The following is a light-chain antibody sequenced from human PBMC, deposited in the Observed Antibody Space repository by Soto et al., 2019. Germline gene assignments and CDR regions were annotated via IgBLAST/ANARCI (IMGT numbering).Light chain of an antibody. J-gene: IGLJ2*01. CDR3: QSYHSGNVV. Sequence: NFMLTQPHSVSESPGKTVTLSCTRSSGSIASNYVQWYQQRPGSAPTPVIYEDNERPSGVPDRFSGSIDSSSNSASLTISGLKTDDEADYYCQSYHSGNVVFGEGTKLTVL. V-gene: IGLV6-57*04. CDR1: SGSIASNY. CDR2: EDN.